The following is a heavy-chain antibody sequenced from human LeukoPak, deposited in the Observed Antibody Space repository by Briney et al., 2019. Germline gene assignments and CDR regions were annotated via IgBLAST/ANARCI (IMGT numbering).Heavy chain of an antibody. V-gene: IGHV3-74*01. CDR1: GFTLSNYW. CDR2: INTDGSST. CDR3: ARVIGWDEPFDL. J-gene: IGHJ3*01. Sequence: GGSLRLSCSASGFTLSNYWIHWVRQAPGKGLVWVSRINTDGSSTNYADSVRGRFTVSRDNAKNTLYLQMNSLRVEDMAVYYCARVIGWDEPFDLWGHGTLVTVSS. D-gene: IGHD1-26*01.